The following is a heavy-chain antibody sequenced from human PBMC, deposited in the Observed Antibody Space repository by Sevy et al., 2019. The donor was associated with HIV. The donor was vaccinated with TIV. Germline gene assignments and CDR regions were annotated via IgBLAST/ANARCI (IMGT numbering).Heavy chain of an antibody. V-gene: IGHV3-64D*06. J-gene: IGHJ3*02. CDR3: AKAYYYDSSGLRDAFDI. CDR2: ISSNGGST. CDR1: GFTFSSYA. D-gene: IGHD3-22*01. Sequence: GGSLRLSCSASGFTFSSYAMHWVRQAPGKGLEYVSAISSNGGSTYHADSVKGRFTISRDNSKNTLYLQMSSLRAEDTAVYYCAKAYYYDSSGLRDAFDIWGQGTMVTVS.